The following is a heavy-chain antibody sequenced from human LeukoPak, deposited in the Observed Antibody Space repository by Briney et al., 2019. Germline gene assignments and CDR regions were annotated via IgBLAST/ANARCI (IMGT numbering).Heavy chain of an antibody. CDR1: GGSIGTYY. CDR2: IYYNGYT. J-gene: IGHJ6*03. CDR3: ARVRGYFEDYYYMDV. V-gene: IGHV4-59*01. Sequence: SETLSLTCTVSGGSIGTYYWSWIRQPPGKGLEWIGYIYYNGYTDYNPSLKSRVTISLHTSKNQFSLKLSSVNAADTAVYYCARVRGYFEDYYYMDVWGKGTTVTISS. D-gene: IGHD3-9*01.